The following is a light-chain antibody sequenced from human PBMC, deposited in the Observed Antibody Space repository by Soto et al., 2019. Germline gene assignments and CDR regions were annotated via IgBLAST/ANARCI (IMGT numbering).Light chain of an antibody. CDR1: SSDVGAYNY. J-gene: IGLJ2*01. CDR3: NSYAGSSNGGI. V-gene: IGLV2-8*01. Sequence: QSALTQPPSASGSPGQSVTISCTGTSSDVGAYNYVSWYQQHPGKAPKLMIYEVSKRPSGVPDRFSGSKSGNTASLTVSGLQSEDEADYYCNSYAGSSNGGIFGGGTKVTVL. CDR2: EVS.